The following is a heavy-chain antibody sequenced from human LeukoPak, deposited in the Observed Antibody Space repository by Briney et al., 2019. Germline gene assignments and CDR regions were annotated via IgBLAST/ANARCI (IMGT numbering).Heavy chain of an antibody. V-gene: IGHV3-30*18. J-gene: IGHJ5*02. D-gene: IGHD5/OR15-5a*01. CDR2: ISDDGGNR. CDR1: GFTFRTYG. Sequence: GGSLRLSCAASGFTFRTYGMHWVRQAPGKGLEWVALISDDGGNRFYADSVKGRFIISRDNFRNTLYLQMNSLRAEDTAVYYCAKGGGRFRLPFDPWGQGTLVTVSS. CDR3: AKGGGRFRLPFDP.